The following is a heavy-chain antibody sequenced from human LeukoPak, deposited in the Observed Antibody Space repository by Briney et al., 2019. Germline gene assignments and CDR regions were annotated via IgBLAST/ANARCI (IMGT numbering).Heavy chain of an antibody. CDR1: GFTFSSYG. CDR3: ARGWPYYDSSGYYRRSGYFDY. CDR2: IWYDGRNK. Sequence: GESLRLSCAASGFTFSSYGMHWVRQAPGKGLEWVAVIWYDGRNKYYADSVKGRFTISRDNSKNTLYLQMNSLRAEDTAVYYCARGWPYYDSSGYYRRSGYFDYWGQGTLVTVSS. J-gene: IGHJ4*02. D-gene: IGHD3-22*01. V-gene: IGHV3-33*01.